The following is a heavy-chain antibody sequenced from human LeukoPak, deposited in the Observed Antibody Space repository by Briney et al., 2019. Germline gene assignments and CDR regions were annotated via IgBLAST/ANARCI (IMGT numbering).Heavy chain of an antibody. V-gene: IGHV3-33*01. Sequence: GGSLRISCAASGFTFSSYGMHWVRQAPGKGLEWVAVIWYDGSNKYYADSVKGRFTISRDNSKNTLYLQMNSLRAEDTAVYYCARDYLDWYFDLWGRGTLVTVSS. J-gene: IGHJ2*01. CDR3: ARDYLDWYFDL. CDR2: IWYDGSNK. CDR1: GFTFSSYG.